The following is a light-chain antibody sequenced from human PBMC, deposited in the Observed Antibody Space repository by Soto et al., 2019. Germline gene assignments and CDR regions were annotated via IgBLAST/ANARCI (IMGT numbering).Light chain of an antibody. V-gene: IGKV3-20*01. CDR2: AAS. CDR1: QSVSRTY. CDR3: QQYGYSPIT. J-gene: IGKJ5*01. Sequence: VWTQGPGTLSLSPGYRAPLSCRARQSVSRTYLAWYQQKPGQAPRLLIYAASSRATGSPDRFSGGGSGTDFTLTISRLEPEDFAVYYCQQYGYSPITFGQGTRLEIK.